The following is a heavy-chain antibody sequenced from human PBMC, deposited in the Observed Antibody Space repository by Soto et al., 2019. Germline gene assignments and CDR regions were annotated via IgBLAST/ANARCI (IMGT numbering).Heavy chain of an antibody. CDR1: GGSFSGYY. V-gene: IGHV4-34*01. D-gene: IGHD5-18*01. J-gene: IGHJ4*02. CDR2: INHSGST. CDR3: ARAPIQLWTRYYFDY. Sequence: QVQLQQWGAGLLKPSETLSLTCAVYGGSFSGYYWSWIRQPPGKGLEWIGKINHSGSTNYNPSLKIRVTRSVDPSKNQFSLKLSSVTAADTAVYYCARAPIQLWTRYYFDYWGQGTLVTVAS.